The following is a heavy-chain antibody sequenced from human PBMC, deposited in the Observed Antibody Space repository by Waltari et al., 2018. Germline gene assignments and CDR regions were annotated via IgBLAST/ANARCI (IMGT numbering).Heavy chain of an antibody. Sequence: QVQLQQWGAGLLKPSETLSLTCAVYGGSFSGYYWSWIRQPPGKGLEWIGEINHSGSTNYTPSLKSRVTISVDTSKNQFSLKLSAVTAADTAVYYCARGSGWSGVVYWGQGTLVTVSS. CDR1: GGSFSGYY. J-gene: IGHJ4*02. CDR2: INHSGST. CDR3: ARGSGWSGVVY. V-gene: IGHV4-34*01. D-gene: IGHD6-19*01.